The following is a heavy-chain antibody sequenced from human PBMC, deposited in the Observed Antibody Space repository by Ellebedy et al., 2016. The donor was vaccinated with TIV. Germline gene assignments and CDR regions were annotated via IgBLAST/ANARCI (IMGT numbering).Heavy chain of an antibody. D-gene: IGHD3-22*01. J-gene: IGHJ4*02. Sequence: GESLKISCAASGFTFSSYAMHWVRQAPGKGLEWVAVISYDGSNKYYADSVKGRFTISRDNSKNTLYLQMDSLGAEDTAVYYCAKADSSGLYYARRLKYWGQGALVTVSS. CDR1: GFTFSSYA. CDR2: ISYDGSNK. CDR3: AKADSSGLYYARRLKY. V-gene: IGHV3-30-3*01.